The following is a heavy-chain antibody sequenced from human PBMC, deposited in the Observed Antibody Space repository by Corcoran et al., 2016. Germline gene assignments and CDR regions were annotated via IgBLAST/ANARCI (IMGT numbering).Heavy chain of an antibody. CDR2: INPNSGGT. CDR1: GYTFTGYY. J-gene: IGHJ6*02. V-gene: IGHV1-2*02. CDR3: AGDQRWVVVVAGWRDYYYGMDV. D-gene: IGHD2-15*01. Sequence: QVQLVQSGAEVKKPGASVKVSCKASGYTFTGYYMHWVRQAPGQGLEWMGWINPNSGGTNYAQKFQGRVTMTRDTSISTAYMELSRLRSDDTAVYYCAGDQRWVVVVAGWRDYYYGMDVWGQGTTVTVSS.